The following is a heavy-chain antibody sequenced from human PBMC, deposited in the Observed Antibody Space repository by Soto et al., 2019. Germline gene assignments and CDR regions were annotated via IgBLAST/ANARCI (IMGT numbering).Heavy chain of an antibody. CDR2: ISGSGGST. CDR1: GFTYSSYA. V-gene: IGHV3-23*01. Sequence: GGSLRLSCAASGFTYSSYAMSWVRQAPGKGLEWVSTISGSGGSTYYADSVEGRFTISRDNSKNTLSLQMNSLRAEDTAEYYCAKGDCSSTSCFFGYRGQGTLVTVSS. J-gene: IGHJ4*02. CDR3: AKGDCSSTSCFFGY. D-gene: IGHD2-2*01.